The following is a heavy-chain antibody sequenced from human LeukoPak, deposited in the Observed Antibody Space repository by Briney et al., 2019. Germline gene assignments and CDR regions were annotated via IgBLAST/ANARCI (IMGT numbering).Heavy chain of an antibody. Sequence: PGGSLRLSCAASGFTFSSYGMHWVRQAPGKGLEWVAVISYDGSNKYYADSVKGRFTISRDNSKNTLYLQMNSLRAEDTAVYYCARDWKGEQQLGYWGQGTLVTVSS. CDR3: ARDWKGEQQLGY. J-gene: IGHJ4*02. V-gene: IGHV3-30*03. D-gene: IGHD6-13*01. CDR2: ISYDGSNK. CDR1: GFTFSSYG.